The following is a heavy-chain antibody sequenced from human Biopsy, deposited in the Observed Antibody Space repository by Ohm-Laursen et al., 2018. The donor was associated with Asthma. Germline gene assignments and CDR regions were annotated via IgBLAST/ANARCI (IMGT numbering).Heavy chain of an antibody. V-gene: IGHV4-30-2*06. Sequence: SQTLSLTCAVSGDSIESGDYSWTWIRQSPGVGLEWIGYIYRNGDTYYNPTLKNRVTISIDRSKNQFSLRLRSVTAADTAVYYCARGWNCGGDCYSLDSWGQGTLVTVSS. CDR3: ARGWNCGGDCYSLDS. CDR1: GDSIESGDYS. CDR2: IYRNGDT. J-gene: IGHJ4*02. D-gene: IGHD2-21*02.